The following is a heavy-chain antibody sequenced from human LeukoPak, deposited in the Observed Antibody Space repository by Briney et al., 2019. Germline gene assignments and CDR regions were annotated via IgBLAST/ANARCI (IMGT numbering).Heavy chain of an antibody. D-gene: IGHD6-13*01. CDR3: AKVGQQLFSYYYYMDV. Sequence: GGSLRLSCAASGFTFSTSGMHWVRQAPGKGLEWVAFIRSDGSNKYYADSVKGRFTISRDISKNILFLQMNSLRPEDTAVYYCAKVGQQLFSYYYYMDVWGKGTTVTVSS. CDR2: IRSDGSNK. J-gene: IGHJ6*03. CDR1: GFTFSTSG. V-gene: IGHV3-30*02.